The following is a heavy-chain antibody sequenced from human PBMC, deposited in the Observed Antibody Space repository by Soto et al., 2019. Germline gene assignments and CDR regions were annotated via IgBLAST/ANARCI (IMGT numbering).Heavy chain of an antibody. CDR1: GFTFSSSW. V-gene: IGHV3-74*01. D-gene: IGHD3-22*01. Sequence: EVQLVESGGGLVQPGGSLRLSCAASGFTFSSSWMHWVRQSPGGGLVWVSRINPDGTYTTYADSVKGRFTISRDNAKNTLSLQMNSLTAEDTGVYYCAGGGSGYYNLWGQGTLVTVSS. CDR2: INPDGTYT. CDR3: AGGGSGYYNL. J-gene: IGHJ5*02.